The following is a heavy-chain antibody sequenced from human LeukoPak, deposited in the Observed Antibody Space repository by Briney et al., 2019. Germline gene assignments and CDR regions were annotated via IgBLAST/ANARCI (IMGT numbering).Heavy chain of an antibody. CDR2: ISGSGGST. Sequence: PGGTLRLSCAASGFTFSSYGMSWVRQAPGKGLEWVSAISGSGGSTYYADSVKGRFTISRDNAKNSLYLQMNSLRAEDTAVYYCAREIGGESIDYWGQGTLVTVSS. J-gene: IGHJ4*02. CDR1: GFTFSSYG. V-gene: IGHV3-23*01. D-gene: IGHD3-16*01. CDR3: AREIGGESIDY.